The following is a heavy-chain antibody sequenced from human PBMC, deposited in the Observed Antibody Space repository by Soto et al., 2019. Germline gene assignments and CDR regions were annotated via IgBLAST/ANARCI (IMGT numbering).Heavy chain of an antibody. J-gene: IGHJ4*02. V-gene: IGHV3-9*01. CDR3: AKDLGTRRNSGYDF. CDR2: ISWNSGSI. D-gene: IGHD5-12*01. Sequence: GGSLRLSCAASGFTFDDYAMHWVRQAPGKGLEWVSGISWNSGSIGYADSVKGRFTISRDNAKNSLYLQMNSLRAEDTALYYCAKDLGTRRNSGYDFWGQGTLVTVSS. CDR1: GFTFDDYA.